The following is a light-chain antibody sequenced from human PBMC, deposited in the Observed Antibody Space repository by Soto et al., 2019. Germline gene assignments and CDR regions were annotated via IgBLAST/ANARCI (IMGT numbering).Light chain of an antibody. J-gene: IGKJ2*01. Sequence: DIQMTQSPSSVSASVGDRVTITCRASQGIASWLAWYQQKPGNAPNLLIYSASGLQGGVPSRFSGSGSGTDFTLTISSLQPEDFATYYCQQAHSFPYTFGQGTNLEIK. CDR2: SAS. V-gene: IGKV1-12*01. CDR3: QQAHSFPYT. CDR1: QGIASW.